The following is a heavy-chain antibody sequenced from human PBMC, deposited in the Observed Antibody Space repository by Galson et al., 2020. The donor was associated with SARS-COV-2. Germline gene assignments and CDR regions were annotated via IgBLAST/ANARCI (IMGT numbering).Heavy chain of an antibody. V-gene: IGHV5-10-1*01. D-gene: IGHD2-15*01. CDR3: ARSRGGYPEIFDY. CDR1: GYSFTSYW. CDR2: IDPSDSYT. J-gene: IGHJ4*02. Sequence: GESLKISCKGSGYSFTSYWISWVRQMPGKGLEWMGRIDPSDSYTNYSPSFQGHVTISADKSISTAYLQWSSLKASDTAMYYCARSRGGYPEIFDYWGQGTLVTVSS.